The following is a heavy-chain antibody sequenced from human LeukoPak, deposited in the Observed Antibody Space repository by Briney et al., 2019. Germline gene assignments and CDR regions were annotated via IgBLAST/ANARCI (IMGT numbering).Heavy chain of an antibody. CDR1: GGTFSSYA. CDR2: IIPIFGTA. V-gene: IGHV1-69*06. Sequence: ASVKVSCKASGGTFSSYAISWVRQAPGQGLEWMGGIIPIFGTANYAQKFQGRVTITADKSMSTAYMELSRLRSDDTAVYYCARDQAMRGVVRPNWFDPWGQGTLVTVSS. CDR3: ARDQAMRGVVRPNWFDP. J-gene: IGHJ5*02. D-gene: IGHD3-3*01.